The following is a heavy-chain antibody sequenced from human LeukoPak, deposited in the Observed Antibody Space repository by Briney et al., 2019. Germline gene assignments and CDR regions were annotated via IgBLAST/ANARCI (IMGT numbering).Heavy chain of an antibody. CDR3: ATDFYDST. J-gene: IGHJ5*02. V-gene: IGHV3-15*07. CDR1: GFTFSNAW. CDR2: IRSNSDGGTI. D-gene: IGHD3-22*01. Sequence: GGTLRLSCATSGFTFSNAWMNWVRQAPGKGLEWVGRIRSNSDGGTIDYAAPVKGRFTLSRDDSKTTLYLQMNSLQTEDTAVYYCATDFYDSTWGQGTLVTVSS.